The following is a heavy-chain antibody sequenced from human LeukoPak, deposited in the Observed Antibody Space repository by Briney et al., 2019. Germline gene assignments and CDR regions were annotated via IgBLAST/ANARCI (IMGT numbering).Heavy chain of an antibody. V-gene: IGHV1-3*01. D-gene: IGHD2-21*02. J-gene: IGHJ4*02. CDR1: GYTFTSYA. CDR3: AGGWGGDCYHVH. Sequence: GASVKVSCKASGYTFTSYAMHWVRQAPGQRLEWMGWIYGGNGNTKYSRKFQGRVSITRDTSASTVYMELSSLGSEDTAVYYCAGGWGGDCYHVHWGQGTLVTVSS. CDR2: IYGGNGNT.